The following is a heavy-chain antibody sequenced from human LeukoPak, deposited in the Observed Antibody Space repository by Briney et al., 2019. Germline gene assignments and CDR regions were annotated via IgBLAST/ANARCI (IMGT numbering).Heavy chain of an antibody. CDR3: ARGPGITGTAPGMDV. CDR2: INAGTGNT. CDR1: GYIFTSYA. J-gene: IGHJ6*02. V-gene: IGHV1-3*01. Sequence: ASVKVSCKASGYIFTSYAMHWVRQAPGHRLEWMGWINAGTGNTKYSQKFQGRVTITRDTSASTACMELTSLRSEDTAVYYCARGPGITGTAPGMDVWGQGTTVTVSS. D-gene: IGHD1-7*01.